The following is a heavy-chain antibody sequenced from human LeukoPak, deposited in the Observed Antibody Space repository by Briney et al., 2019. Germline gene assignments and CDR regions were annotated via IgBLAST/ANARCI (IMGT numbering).Heavy chain of an antibody. Sequence: PSETLSLTCSVSGDSIKSYYWNWVRQPAGKGLEWIGRIYTSGGTNYNPALKSRVTMSVDTSKNQFSLKLTSVTAADTAVYYCATRGYWCQGTLVTVSS. CDR3: ATRGY. J-gene: IGHJ4*02. D-gene: IGHD3-10*01. V-gene: IGHV4-4*07. CDR2: IYTSGGT. CDR1: GDSIKSYY.